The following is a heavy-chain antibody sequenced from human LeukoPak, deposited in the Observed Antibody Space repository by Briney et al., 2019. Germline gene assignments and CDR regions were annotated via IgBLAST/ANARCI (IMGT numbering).Heavy chain of an antibody. V-gene: IGHV1-18*01. CDR3: ARVIPVADPDAFDI. D-gene: IGHD6-19*01. J-gene: IGHJ3*02. CDR1: GYTFTSYG. CDR2: ISAYNGNT. Sequence: ASVKVSCKASGYTFTSYGISWVRQAPGQGLEWMGWISAYNGNTNYAQKLQGRVTMTTDTSTSTAYMDLRSLRSDDTAVCYCARVIPVADPDAFDIWGQGTMVTVSS.